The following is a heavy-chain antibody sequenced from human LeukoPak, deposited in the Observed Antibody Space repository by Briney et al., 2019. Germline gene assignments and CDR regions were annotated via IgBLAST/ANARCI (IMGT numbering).Heavy chain of an antibody. CDR1: GFTFSSYS. CDR3: AKVTSGFYSRDAFDL. D-gene: IGHD3-22*01. V-gene: IGHV3-30*18. CDR2: ISYDGSNK. J-gene: IGHJ3*01. Sequence: GGSLRLSCAASGFTFSSYSMNWVRQAPGKGLEWVAFISYDGSNKNYADSVKGRFTISRDKSKNTLYLQMSSLRVEDTAVYYCAKVTSGFYSRDAFDLWGQGTMVTVSS.